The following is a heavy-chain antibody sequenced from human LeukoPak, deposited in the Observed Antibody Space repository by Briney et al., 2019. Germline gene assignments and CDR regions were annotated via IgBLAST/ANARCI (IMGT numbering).Heavy chain of an antibody. CDR1: GFTFSSYA. CDR2: ISGGGGST. J-gene: IGHJ6*02. D-gene: IGHD2-15*01. CDR3: AGLPPRGYYYGMDV. V-gene: IGHV3-23*01. Sequence: GGSLRLSCAASGFTFSSYAMRWVRQAPGKGLVWVSAISGGGGSTYYADSVKGRFTISRDNSKNTLYLQMNSLRAEDAAVYYCAGLPPRGYYYGMDVWGQGTTVTVSS.